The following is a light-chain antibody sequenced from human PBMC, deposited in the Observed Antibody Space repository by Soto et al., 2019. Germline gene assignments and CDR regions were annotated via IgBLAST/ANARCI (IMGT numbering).Light chain of an antibody. J-gene: IGKJ1*01. CDR3: QHYNSYSEA. CDR2: DAS. V-gene: IGKV1-33*01. Sequence: DLQLTQSPSSLSASVGDRVTITCQASQDISNHLNWYQQKPGKAPNLLIYDASDLETGVPSRFSGGGSGTFFSFTINSLQPEDIATYYCQHYNSYSEAFGQGTKVELK. CDR1: QDISNH.